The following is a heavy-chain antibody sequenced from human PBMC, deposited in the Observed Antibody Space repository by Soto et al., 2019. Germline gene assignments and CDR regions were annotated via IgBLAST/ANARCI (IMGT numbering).Heavy chain of an antibody. V-gene: IGHV1-8*01. CDR2: MNPNSGNT. CDR1: GYTFTRYD. J-gene: IGHJ2*01. Sequence: ASVKVSCKASGYTFTRYDINWVRQATGQGLEWMGWMNPNSGNTGYAQKFQGRVTMNWNTSKSTAYLELSSLRSEDTAVYYCARGYRLLQYYYFDLWGRDTLVTVSS. CDR3: ARGYRLLQYYYFDL. D-gene: IGHD2-15*01.